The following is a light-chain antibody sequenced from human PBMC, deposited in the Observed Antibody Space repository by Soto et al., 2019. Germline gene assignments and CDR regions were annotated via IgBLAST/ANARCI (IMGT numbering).Light chain of an antibody. Sequence: EVVMTQSPATLSVSPGERATLSCRASQSVNANLAWYQQKPGQAPRLLIHGASNRATGIPARFSGSGFGTEFILTMSSYQSEGFAHYSCQQYTTWRWTCGQGTKVEI. CDR2: GAS. CDR1: QSVNAN. J-gene: IGKJ1*01. CDR3: QQYTTWRWT. V-gene: IGKV3-15*01.